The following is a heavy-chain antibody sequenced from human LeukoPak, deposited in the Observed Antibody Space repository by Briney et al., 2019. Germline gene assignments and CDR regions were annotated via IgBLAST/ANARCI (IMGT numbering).Heavy chain of an antibody. V-gene: IGHV1-18*01. CDR2: ISAYNGNT. CDR1: GYTFTSYG. CDR3: ARDLAHSSSWYKDY. D-gene: IGHD6-13*01. J-gene: IGHJ4*02. Sequence: ASVKVSCKASGYTFTSYGISWMRQAPGQGLEWMGWISAYNGNTNYAQKLQGRVTMTTDTSTSTAYMELRSLRSDDTAVYYCARDLAHSSSWYKDYWGQGTLVTVSS.